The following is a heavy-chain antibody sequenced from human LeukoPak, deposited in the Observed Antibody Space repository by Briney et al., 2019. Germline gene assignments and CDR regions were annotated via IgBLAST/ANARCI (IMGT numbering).Heavy chain of an antibody. V-gene: IGHV3-23*01. Sequence: GGPLRLSCAASGFTFSSYAVSWVRQAPGKGLEWVSAISGRGINTYYAASVKGRFDISRDNSRDTVYLQMNSLRAEDTAIYYCAKDIRRGSGTHYYYYGMDVWGQGTAVTVSS. CDR2: ISGRGINT. CDR1: GFTFSSYA. CDR3: AKDIRRGSGTHYYYYGMDV. D-gene: IGHD3-10*01. J-gene: IGHJ6*02.